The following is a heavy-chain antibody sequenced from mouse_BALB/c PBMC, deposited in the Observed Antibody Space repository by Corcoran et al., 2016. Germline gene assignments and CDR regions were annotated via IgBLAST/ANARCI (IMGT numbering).Heavy chain of an antibody. D-gene: IGHD4-1*01. Sequence: QVQLQQSGPELVKPGASVKISCKASGYSFTSYYIHWVKQRPGQGLEWIGWIFPGSGNTKYNEKFKGKATLTADTSSSTAYMKLSSLTSEDSAVYFCARYWDYFDYWGQGTTLTVSS. CDR3: ARYWDYFDY. V-gene: IGHV1-66*01. J-gene: IGHJ2*01. CDR1: GYSFTSYY. CDR2: IFPGSGNT.